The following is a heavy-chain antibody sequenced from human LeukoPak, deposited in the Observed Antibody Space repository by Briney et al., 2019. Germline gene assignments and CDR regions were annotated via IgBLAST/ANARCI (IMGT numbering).Heavy chain of an antibody. J-gene: IGHJ5*02. V-gene: IGHV1-69*02. CDR1: GGTFSSYT. CDR3: ARGVPAAMAYNWFDP. Sequence: SVKVSCKASGGTFSSYTISWVRQAPGQGLEWMGRIIPILGIANYAQKFQGRATITADKSTSTAYMELSSLRSEDTAVYYCARGVPAAMAYNWFDPWGQGTLVTVSS. D-gene: IGHD2-2*01. CDR2: IIPILGIA.